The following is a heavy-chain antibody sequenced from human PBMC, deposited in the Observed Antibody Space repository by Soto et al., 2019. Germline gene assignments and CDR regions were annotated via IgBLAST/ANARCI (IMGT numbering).Heavy chain of an antibody. CDR3: AKDRSSSPDWFDP. Sequence: QVQLVESGGGVVQPGRSLRLSCAASGFTFSSYGMHWVRQAPGKGLEWVAVISYDGSNKYYADSVKGRFTISRDNSKNALYLQMNSLRAEDTAVYYGAKDRSSSPDWFDPWGQGTLVTVSS. V-gene: IGHV3-30*18. CDR2: ISYDGSNK. J-gene: IGHJ5*02. D-gene: IGHD6-13*01. CDR1: GFTFSSYG.